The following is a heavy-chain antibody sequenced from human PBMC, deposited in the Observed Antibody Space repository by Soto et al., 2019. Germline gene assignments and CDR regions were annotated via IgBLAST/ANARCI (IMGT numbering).Heavy chain of an antibody. D-gene: IGHD5-18*01. J-gene: IGHJ5*02. CDR2: IYYSGNT. Sequence: SETLSLTCTVSGVSVSSGDYYWSWIRQPPGKGLEWIGYIYYSGNTNYNPSLKGRVIISVDTSKNLFSLKLTSVTAADTAVYYCARIPVDTSMIYWLDPWGQGTLVTAPQ. V-gene: IGHV4-61*08. CDR1: GVSVSSGDYY. CDR3: ARIPVDTSMIYWLDP.